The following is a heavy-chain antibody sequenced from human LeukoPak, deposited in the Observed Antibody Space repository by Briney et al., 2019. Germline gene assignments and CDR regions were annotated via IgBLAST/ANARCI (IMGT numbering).Heavy chain of an antibody. J-gene: IGHJ4*02. CDR3: ARDRWGYSYGGD. D-gene: IGHD5-18*01. CDR2: IYSGGST. V-gene: IGHV3-53*01. Sequence: PGGSLRLSCAASGFTVSSNYMSWVRQAPGKGLEWVSVIYSGGSTYYADSVKGRFTISRDNAKNSLYLQMNSLRAEDAAVYYCARDRWGYSYGGDWGQGTLVTVSS. CDR1: GFTVSSNY.